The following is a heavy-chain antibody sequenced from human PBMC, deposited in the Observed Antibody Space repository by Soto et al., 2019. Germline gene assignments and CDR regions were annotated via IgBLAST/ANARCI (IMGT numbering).Heavy chain of an antibody. J-gene: IGHJ4*02. CDR3: ARHITMVRGVISPFDY. CDR1: GYSFTSYW. D-gene: IGHD3-10*01. V-gene: IGHV5-51*01. CDR2: IYPGDSDT. Sequence: GESLKISCKGSGYSFTSYWIGWVRQMPGKGLEWMGIIYPGDSDTRYSPSFQGQVTISADKSISTAYLQWSSLKASDTAMYYCARHITMVRGVISPFDYWGQGTLVTVSS.